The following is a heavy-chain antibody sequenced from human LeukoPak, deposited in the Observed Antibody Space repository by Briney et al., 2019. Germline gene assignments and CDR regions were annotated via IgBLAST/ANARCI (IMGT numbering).Heavy chain of an antibody. V-gene: IGHV3-7*01. Sequence: GGSLRLSCAASGFTFSSYCMSWVRQAPGQGLEWVANIKQDGSEKYYVDSVKGRFTISRDNANNSLYLQTNSLRAEDTAVYYCARYSLWFHGDYTPWDYWGQGTLVTVSS. J-gene: IGHJ4*02. CDR1: GFTFSSYC. CDR2: IKQDGSEK. CDR3: ARYSLWFHGDYTPWDY. D-gene: IGHD4-17*01.